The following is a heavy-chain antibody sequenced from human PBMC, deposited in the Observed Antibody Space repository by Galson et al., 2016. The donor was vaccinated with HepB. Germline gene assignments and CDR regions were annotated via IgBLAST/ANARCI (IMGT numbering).Heavy chain of an antibody. CDR1: GYSFTSYW. V-gene: IGHV5-10-1*01. CDR2: IDPRESYT. J-gene: IGHJ3*02. CDR3: ATGRQAFDI. Sequence: QSGAEVKKPGESLRISCKGSGYSFTSYWISWVRQMPGKGLEWMGWIDPRESYTKYSPSFEGHVTISADKSISTAYLQWSSLKASDTAMYYCATGRQAFDIWGQGTMVTVSS.